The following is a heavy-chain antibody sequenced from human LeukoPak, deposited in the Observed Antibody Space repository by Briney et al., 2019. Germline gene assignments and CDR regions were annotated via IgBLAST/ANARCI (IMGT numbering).Heavy chain of an antibody. Sequence: SETLSLTCTVSGGSITSSNYYWGWIRQPPGRGLEWIGSIYFSGSTYYNPSLKSRVTISLDTSKNQFSLRLSSVTAADTAVYYCGEGNKNSGSYYNDAFDIWGHGTMVTVSS. CDR3: GEGNKNSGSYYNDAFDI. V-gene: IGHV4-39*07. CDR1: GGSITSSNYY. CDR2: IYFSGST. J-gene: IGHJ3*02. D-gene: IGHD3-10*01.